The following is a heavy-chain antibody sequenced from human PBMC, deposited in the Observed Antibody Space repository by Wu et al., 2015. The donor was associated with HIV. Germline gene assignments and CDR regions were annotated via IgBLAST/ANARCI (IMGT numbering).Heavy chain of an antibody. D-gene: IGHD3-22*01. J-gene: IGHJ5*02. Sequence: QVQLVQSGAEVKKPGASVKVSCKASGYTFTGYYMHWVRQAPGQGLEWMGWINPNSGGTNYAQKFQGRVTMTRDTSISTAYMELSRLRSDDTAVYYCARKTKRDSSGYYSGSWFDPWGQGTLVTVSS. CDR3: ARKTKRDSSGYYSGSWFDP. CDR1: GYTFTGYY. CDR2: INPNSGGT. V-gene: IGHV1-2*02.